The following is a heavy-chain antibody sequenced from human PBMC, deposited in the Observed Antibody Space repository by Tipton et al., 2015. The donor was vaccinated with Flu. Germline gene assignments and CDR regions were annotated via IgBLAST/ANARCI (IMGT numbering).Heavy chain of an antibody. J-gene: IGHJ5*02. V-gene: IGHV4-59*01. D-gene: IGHD3-22*01. CDR3: AGVGGDYRDTSGFIPWFDL. CDR2: IYYSGIT. Sequence: TLSLTCTVSGASISSYYWSWIRQPPGKGLEWIGYIYYSGITNYNPSLKSRVTISVDTSKNQFSLRLGSVTAADTAVYYCAGVGGDYRDTSGFIPWFDLWGQGTPVTVSS. CDR1: GASISSYY.